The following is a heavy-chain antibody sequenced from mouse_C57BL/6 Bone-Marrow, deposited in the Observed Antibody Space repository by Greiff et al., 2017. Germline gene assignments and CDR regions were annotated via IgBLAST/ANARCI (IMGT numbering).Heavy chain of an antibody. V-gene: IGHV1-81*01. J-gene: IGHJ3*01. Sequence: VQLVESGAELARPGASVKLSCKASGYTFTSYGISWVKQRTGQGLEWIGEIYPRSGNTYYNEKFKGKATLTADKSSSPASMELRSLTSAASAVYFCPFIYDGYYGFALWGHRTLVSVSA. CDR3: PFIYDGYYGFAL. D-gene: IGHD2-3*01. CDR2: IYPRSGNT. CDR1: GYTFTSYG.